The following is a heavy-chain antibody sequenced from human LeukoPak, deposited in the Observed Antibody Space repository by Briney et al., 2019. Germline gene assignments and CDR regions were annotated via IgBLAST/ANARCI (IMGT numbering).Heavy chain of an antibody. Sequence: GGSLRLSCTASGFTFGDHAMSWVRQVAGKGLVWVARINGDASNTTYADSVKGRFTISRDNAKNSLYLQMSSLRAEDTAMYYCATYSGAHHKTFDYWGQGTLVTVSS. CDR2: INGDASNT. J-gene: IGHJ4*02. CDR3: ATYSGAHHKTFDY. V-gene: IGHV3-20*04. D-gene: IGHD1-26*01. CDR1: GFTFGDHA.